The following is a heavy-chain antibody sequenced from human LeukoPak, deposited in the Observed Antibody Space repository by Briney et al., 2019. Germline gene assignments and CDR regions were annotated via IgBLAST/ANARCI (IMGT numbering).Heavy chain of an antibody. CDR2: IYTSGST. V-gene: IGHV4-4*09. Sequence: SETLSLTCTVAGGSISSYYWSWIRQPPGKGLEWIGYIYTSGSTNYNPSLKSRVTISVDPSKNQFSMKLSSVTAADTAVYYCARHFVVGATTDWFDPWGQGTLVTVSS. D-gene: IGHD1-26*01. CDR1: GGSISSYY. J-gene: IGHJ5*02. CDR3: ARHFVVGATTDWFDP.